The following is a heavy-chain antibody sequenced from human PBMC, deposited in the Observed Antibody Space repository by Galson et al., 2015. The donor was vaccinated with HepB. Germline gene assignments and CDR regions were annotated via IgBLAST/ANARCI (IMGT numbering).Heavy chain of an antibody. V-gene: IGHV1-69*13. CDR3: ARGWVVPAAKEAPHYYYYGMDV. CDR2: IIPIFGTA. J-gene: IGHJ6*02. CDR1: GGTFSSYA. Sequence: SVKVSCKASGGTFSSYAISWVRQAPGQGLEWMGGIIPIFGTANYAQKFQGRVTITADESTSTAYMELSSLRSEDTAVYYCARGWVVPAAKEAPHYYYYGMDVWGQGTTVTVSS. D-gene: IGHD2-2*01.